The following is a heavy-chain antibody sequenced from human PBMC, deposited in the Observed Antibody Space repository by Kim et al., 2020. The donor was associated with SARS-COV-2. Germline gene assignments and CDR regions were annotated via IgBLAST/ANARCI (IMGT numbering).Heavy chain of an antibody. CDR1: GFSLSTSGMC. Sequence: SGPTLVNPTQTLTLTCTFSGFSLSTSGMCVSWIRQPPGKALEWLALIDWDDDKYYSTSLKTRLTISKDTSKNQVVLTMTNMDPVDTATYYCARQTSGSYYKYPDAIDYWGQGTLVTVSS. CDR2: IDWDDDK. CDR3: ARQTSGSYYKYPDAIDY. D-gene: IGHD3-10*01. V-gene: IGHV2-70*01. J-gene: IGHJ4*02.